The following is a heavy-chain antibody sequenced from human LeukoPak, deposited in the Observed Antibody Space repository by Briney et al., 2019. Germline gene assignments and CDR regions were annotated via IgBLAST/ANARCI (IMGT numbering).Heavy chain of an antibody. J-gene: IGHJ3*02. CDR1: GFSFSSYA. V-gene: IGHV3-48*01. Sequence: GGSLRLSCAASGFSFSSYAMNWVRQAPGKGLEWVSYISTNTTTIYYAGSVKGRFTISRDNAKNSLYLQMNSLRVEDTAVYYCVRVGTSFDIWGQGTMVTVSS. CDR2: ISTNTTTI. CDR3: VRVGTSFDI. D-gene: IGHD7-27*01.